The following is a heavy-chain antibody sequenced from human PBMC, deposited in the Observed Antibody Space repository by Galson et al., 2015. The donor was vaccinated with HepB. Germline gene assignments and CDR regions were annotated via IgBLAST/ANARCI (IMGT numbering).Heavy chain of an antibody. V-gene: IGHV3-30*18. CDR3: AKEGRSYSDWYFDL. D-gene: IGHD1-26*01. CDR2: ISYDGSNK. Sequence: SLRLSCAASGFTFSSYGMHWVRQAPGKGLEWVAVISYDGSNKYYADSVKGRFTISRDNSKNTLYLQMNSLRAEDTAVYYCAKEGRSYSDWYFDLWGRGTLVTVSS. CDR1: GFTFSSYG. J-gene: IGHJ2*01.